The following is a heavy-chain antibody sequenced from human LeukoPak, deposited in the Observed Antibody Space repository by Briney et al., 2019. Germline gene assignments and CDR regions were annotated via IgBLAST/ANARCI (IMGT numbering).Heavy chain of an antibody. D-gene: IGHD6-19*01. Sequence: PSETLSLTCTVSGGSISSSSYYWGWIRQPPGKGLEWIGSIYYSGSTYYNSSLKSRVTISEDTSKNQFSLNLNSVTAADTAVYYCATATSGWTAIDYWGQGTLVTVSS. CDR2: IYYSGST. CDR1: GGSISSSSYY. CDR3: ATATSGWTAIDY. J-gene: IGHJ4*02. V-gene: IGHV4-39*07.